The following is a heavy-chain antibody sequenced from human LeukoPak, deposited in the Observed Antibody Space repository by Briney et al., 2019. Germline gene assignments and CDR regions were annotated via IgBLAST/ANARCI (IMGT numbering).Heavy chain of an antibody. CDR1: GFSFTSYS. CDR3: ARDEDIVLVPAAVNYFDY. V-gene: IGHV3-21*01. D-gene: IGHD2-2*01. J-gene: IGHJ4*02. Sequence: GGSLRLSCAASGFSFTSYSMNWVRQTPGKGLEWVSSISSTSSYIYYADSVKGRFTISRDNAKNSLYLQMNSLRAADTAVYYCARDEDIVLVPAAVNYFDYWGQGTLVTVSS. CDR2: ISSTSSYI.